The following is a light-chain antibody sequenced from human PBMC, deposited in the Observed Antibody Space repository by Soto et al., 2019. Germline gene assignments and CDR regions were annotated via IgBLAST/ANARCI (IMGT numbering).Light chain of an antibody. V-gene: IGLV2-14*01. J-gene: IGLJ2*01. CDR3: SSYTTSNTLV. Sequence: QSVLTQPASVSGSPGQSITISCTGTSSEVGAYTYVSWYQQHPGKAPKLMIFEVSDRPSGVSNRFSGSKSGNTASLTISGLQAEDEADYYCSSYTTSNTLVFGGGTKLTVL. CDR2: EVS. CDR1: SSEVGAYTY.